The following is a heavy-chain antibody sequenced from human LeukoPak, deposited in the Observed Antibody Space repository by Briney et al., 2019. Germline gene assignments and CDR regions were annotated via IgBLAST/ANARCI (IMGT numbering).Heavy chain of an antibody. Sequence: GGSLRLSCAASGFTFSSYWMHWVRQAPGKGLVWVSRINSDGSSTSYADSVKGRFTISRDNAKNSLYLQMNSLRAEDTALYYCAKDALGTIAVAGYFDYWGQGTLVTVSS. CDR1: GFTFSSYW. V-gene: IGHV3-74*01. D-gene: IGHD6-19*01. CDR3: AKDALGTIAVAGYFDY. J-gene: IGHJ4*02. CDR2: INSDGSST.